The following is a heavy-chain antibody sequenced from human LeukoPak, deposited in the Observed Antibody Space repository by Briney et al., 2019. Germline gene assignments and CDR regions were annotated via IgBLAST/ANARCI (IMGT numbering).Heavy chain of an antibody. J-gene: IGHJ3*02. Sequence: ASVKVSCKASGYTFTSYGISWVRQAPGQGLEWMGWISVYNGNTNYAQKLQGRVTLTTDTSTSTAYMELRSLRSDDTAVHYCARDRRDILTGPQSSDAFDIWGQGTMVTVSS. CDR1: GYTFTSYG. V-gene: IGHV1-18*01. CDR3: ARDRRDILTGPQSSDAFDI. CDR2: ISVYNGNT. D-gene: IGHD3-9*01.